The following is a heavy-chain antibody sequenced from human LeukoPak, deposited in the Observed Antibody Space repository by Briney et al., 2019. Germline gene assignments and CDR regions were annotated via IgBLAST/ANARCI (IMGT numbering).Heavy chain of an antibody. CDR1: GFTFSSYE. D-gene: IGHD3-10*01. CDR2: ITSSGRII. Sequence: GGSLRLYCAASGFTFSSYEMNWVRQAPGKGLEWVAYITSSGRIIYYADSVKGRFTTSRDNAKNSLYLQMNSLRAEDTAVYYCASTGGYGSGTYDYYYFGMDVWGQGTTVTVSS. CDR3: ASTGGYGSGTYDYYYFGMDV. V-gene: IGHV3-48*03. J-gene: IGHJ6*02.